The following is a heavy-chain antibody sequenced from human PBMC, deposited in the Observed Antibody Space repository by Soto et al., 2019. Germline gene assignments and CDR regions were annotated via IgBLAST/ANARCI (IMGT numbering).Heavy chain of an antibody. V-gene: IGHV3-23*01. J-gene: IGHJ5*02. Sequence: ISWVRQAPGKGLEWVSAISGSGGSTYYADSVKGRFTISRDNSKNTLYLQMNSLRAEDTAVYYCAKVTGPYYDFWSGKNNWFDPWGQGTLVTVSS. CDR2: ISGSGGST. D-gene: IGHD3-3*01. CDR3: AKVTGPYYDFWSGKNNWFDP.